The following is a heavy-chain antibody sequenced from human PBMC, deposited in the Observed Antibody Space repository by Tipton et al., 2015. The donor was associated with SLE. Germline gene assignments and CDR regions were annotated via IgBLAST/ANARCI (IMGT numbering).Heavy chain of an antibody. V-gene: IGHV4-39*07. CDR3: ARGTRGVIYY. J-gene: IGHJ4*02. D-gene: IGHD3-10*01. Sequence: TLSLTCTVSGGSVRSGSYYWSWIRQPPGKGLEWIGEINHSGSTNYNPSLKSRVTISVDTSKNQFSLKLSSVTAADTAVYYCARGTRGVIYYWGQGTLVTVSS. CDR2: INHSGST. CDR1: GGSVRSGSYY.